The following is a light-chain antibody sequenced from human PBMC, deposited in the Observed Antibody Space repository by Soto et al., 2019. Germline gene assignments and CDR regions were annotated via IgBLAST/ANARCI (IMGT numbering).Light chain of an antibody. CDR3: AAWDDGLNGYV. J-gene: IGLJ1*01. V-gene: IGLV1-44*01. CDR1: TSNIGSNT. Sequence: QSVPTQPPSASGTAGQRVTISCSGSTSNIGSNTVNWYQQLPGTAPRTLIYSNNQRPSGVPDRFSGSKSDTSGSLAISGLLSEDEADYYCAAWDDGLNGYVFGTGTKVTVL. CDR2: SNN.